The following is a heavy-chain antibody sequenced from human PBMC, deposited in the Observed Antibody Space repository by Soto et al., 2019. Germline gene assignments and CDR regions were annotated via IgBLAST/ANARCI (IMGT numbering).Heavy chain of an antibody. V-gene: IGHV2-5*01. J-gene: IGHJ4*02. Sequence: QITLKESGPTLVRPTQTLTLTCTFSGFSLSTSGLGVGWIRQPPGKALEWVALIYWNDEKRYTPSLKTRLTITKDTSKNQVILTMTNMDPVDTATYYCAHRPSGWYLFDYWGQGTLVTVSS. CDR1: GFSLSTSGLG. CDR3: AHRPSGWYLFDY. D-gene: IGHD6-19*01. CDR2: IYWNDEK.